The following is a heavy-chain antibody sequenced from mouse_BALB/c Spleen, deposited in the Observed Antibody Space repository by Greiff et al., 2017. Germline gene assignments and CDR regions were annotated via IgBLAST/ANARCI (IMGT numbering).Heavy chain of an antibody. CDR1: GFNIKDYY. J-gene: IGHJ3*01. CDR2: IDPENGDT. V-gene: IGHV14-4*02. Sequence: VQLQQSGAELVRSGASVKLSCTASGFNIKDYYMHWVKQRPEQGLEWIGWIDPENGDTEYAPKFQGKATMTADTSSNTSYLQLSSLTSEDTAVYYCNARAYWGQGTLVTVSA. CDR3: NARAY.